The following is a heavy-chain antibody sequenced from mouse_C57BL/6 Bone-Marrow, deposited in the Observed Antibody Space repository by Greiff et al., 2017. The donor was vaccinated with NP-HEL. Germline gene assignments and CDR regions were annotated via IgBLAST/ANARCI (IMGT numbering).Heavy chain of an antibody. CDR2: ISSGSSTI. V-gene: IGHV5-17*01. J-gene: IGHJ3*01. D-gene: IGHD1-1*01. CDR1: GFTFSDYG. Sequence: EVQVVESGGGLVKPGGSLKLSCAASGFTFSDYGMHWVRQAPEKGLEWVAYISSGSSTIYYADTVKGRFTISRDNAKNTLFLQMTSLRSEDTAMYYCARRYGSRGDWFAYWGQRTLVTVSA. CDR3: ARRYGSRGDWFAY.